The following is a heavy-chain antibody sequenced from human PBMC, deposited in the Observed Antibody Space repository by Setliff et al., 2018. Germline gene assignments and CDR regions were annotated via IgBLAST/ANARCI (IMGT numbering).Heavy chain of an antibody. Sequence: LSLTCSVSGASITSGGFYWTWIRQPAGKGLEWIGHISPSGSTTYDPSVKSRVTISLDTSKNHFSLKLDSVTAADTALYYCARSPSSGAYWNPRPFYSDYWARGTLVTVSS. CDR2: ISPSGST. CDR3: ARSPSSGAYWNPRPFYSDY. D-gene: IGHD1-26*01. V-gene: IGHV4-61*09. J-gene: IGHJ4*02. CDR1: GASITSGGFY.